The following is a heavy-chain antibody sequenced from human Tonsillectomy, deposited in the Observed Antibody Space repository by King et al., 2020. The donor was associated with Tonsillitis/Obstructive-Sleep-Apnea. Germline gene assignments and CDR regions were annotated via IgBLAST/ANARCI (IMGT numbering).Heavy chain of an antibody. CDR2: IDPSDSYT. V-gene: IGHV5-10-1*01. J-gene: IGHJ6*02. Sequence: VQLVESGAEVKKPGESLRXSCKGSGYSFTSYWISWVRQMPGKGLEWMGRIDPSDSYTNYSPSFQGHVTISADKSISTAYLQWSSLKASDTAKYYCARXSXXXMVVAIGGMXVWGXGPTLTVSS. D-gene: IGHD3-22*01. CDR1: GYSFTSYW. CDR3: ARXSXXXMVVAIGGMXV.